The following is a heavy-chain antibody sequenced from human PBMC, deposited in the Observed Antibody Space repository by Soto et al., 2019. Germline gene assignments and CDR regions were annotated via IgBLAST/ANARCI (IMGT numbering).Heavy chain of an antibody. D-gene: IGHD2-8*01. Sequence: ASVKVSCKASGYTFTGYYMHWVRQAPGQGLEWMGWINPNSGGTNYAQKFQGRVTMTRDTSISTAYMELSRLRSDDTAVYYCARVVPDNIVLMVYAMNYYGMDVWGQGXTVTVYS. CDR2: INPNSGGT. CDR3: ARVVPDNIVLMVYAMNYYGMDV. J-gene: IGHJ6*02. CDR1: GYTFTGYY. V-gene: IGHV1-2*02.